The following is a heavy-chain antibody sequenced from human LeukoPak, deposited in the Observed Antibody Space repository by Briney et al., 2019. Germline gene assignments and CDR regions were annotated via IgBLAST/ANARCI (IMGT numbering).Heavy chain of an antibody. J-gene: IGHJ4*02. Sequence: GGSLRLSCTASGXTVSNNYMTWVRQAPGKGLEWVSVIYTDTSTHYADSVKGRFTISRDTSRNTLHLQMIGLRAEDTAVYYCVLESGGTLRYWGRGSLVTVSS. CDR1: GXTVSNNY. V-gene: IGHV3-66*01. CDR2: IYTDTST. CDR3: VLESGGTLRY. D-gene: IGHD2-15*01.